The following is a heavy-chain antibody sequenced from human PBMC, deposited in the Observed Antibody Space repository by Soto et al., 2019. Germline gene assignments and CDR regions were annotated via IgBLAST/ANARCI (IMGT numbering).Heavy chain of an antibody. Sequence: PGGSLRLSCAASGFTFSSHAMSWVRQAPGKGLEWVSVISGSGGSTYYADSVKGRFTISRDNSKNTLYVQVNSLRAEDTAVYYCAKDHASSGWWTLMDVWGQGTTVTVSS. CDR3: AKDHASSGWWTLMDV. D-gene: IGHD6-19*01. CDR1: GFTFSSHA. V-gene: IGHV3-23*01. CDR2: ISGSGGST. J-gene: IGHJ6*02.